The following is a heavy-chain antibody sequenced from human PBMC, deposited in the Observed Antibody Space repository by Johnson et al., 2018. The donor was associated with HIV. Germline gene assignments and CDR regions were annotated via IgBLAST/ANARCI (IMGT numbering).Heavy chain of an antibody. CDR3: AKDIYGYDAFDI. CDR2: ISSDGGTT. D-gene: IGHD5-24*01. J-gene: IGHJ3*02. Sequence: VQLVESGGGVVQPGGSLRLSCAASGFTFSSYAMHWVRQAPGKGLEYVSAISSDGGTTYYANSVKGRFTISRDNSKNTLYLQMNSLRAEDTALYYCAKDIYGYDAFDIWGQGTMVTVSS. CDR1: GFTFSSYA. V-gene: IGHV3-64*01.